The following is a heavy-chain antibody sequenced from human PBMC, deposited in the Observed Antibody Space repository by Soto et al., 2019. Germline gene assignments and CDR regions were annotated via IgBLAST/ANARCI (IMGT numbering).Heavy chain of an antibody. CDR3: ARDRSTYGGGGTGEVKENWFDP. CDR1: GGSISHYY. CDR2: AYYSGST. D-gene: IGHD2-8*01. Sequence: PSETLSLTCTVSGGSISHYYWSWIRQSPGKGLEWIGYAYYSGSTDYNPSLKSRVTMSVDTSKNQVSLKLNSVTPADTAVYYCARDRSTYGGGGTGEVKENWFDPWGPGTLVTVSS. J-gene: IGHJ5*02. V-gene: IGHV4-59*01.